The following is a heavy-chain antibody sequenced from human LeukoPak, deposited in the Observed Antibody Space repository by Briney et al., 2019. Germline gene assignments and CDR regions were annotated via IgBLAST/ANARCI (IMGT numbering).Heavy chain of an antibody. CDR3: ARTVEMATTRDYYYYMDV. D-gene: IGHD5-24*01. CDR2: IYYSGFT. V-gene: IGHV4-59*12. J-gene: IGHJ6*03. CDR1: GGSISSYY. Sequence: SETLSLTCTVSGGSISSYYWSWIQQPPGKGLEWIGYIYYSGFTSYNPSLKSRVSISLDTSKNQFSLKLSSVTAADTAVYYCARTVEMATTRDYYYYMDVWGKGTPVTVSS.